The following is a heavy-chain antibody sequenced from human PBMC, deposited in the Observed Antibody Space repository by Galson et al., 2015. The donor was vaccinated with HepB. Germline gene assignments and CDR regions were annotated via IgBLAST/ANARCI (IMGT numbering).Heavy chain of an antibody. J-gene: IGHJ4*01. V-gene: IGHV3-7*03. Sequence: LTLSCAASGFTLSSNWMSWLRQAPGKGLEWVANINEHGCEGYYVDSVKGRFTISRDNAKNSLYLQMNSLRVEDTAVYYCARDRGWNYLDSWGLEPWSPSPQ. D-gene: IGHD6-19*01. CDR1: GFTLSSNW. CDR2: INEHGCEG. CDR3: ARDRGWNYLDS.